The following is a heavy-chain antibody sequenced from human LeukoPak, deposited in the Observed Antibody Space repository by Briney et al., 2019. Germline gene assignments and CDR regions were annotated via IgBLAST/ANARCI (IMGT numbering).Heavy chain of an antibody. CDR1: GYSFTSYW. Sequence: GESLKISCKGSGYSFTSYWIGWVRQMPGKGLEWMGIIYPGDSDTRYSPSFQGQVTISADKSTSTAYLQWSSLKASDTAMYYCASSRGYSGYDPEPFDYWGQGTLVTVSS. J-gene: IGHJ4*02. CDR3: ASSRGYSGYDPEPFDY. D-gene: IGHD5-12*01. V-gene: IGHV5-51*01. CDR2: IYPGDSDT.